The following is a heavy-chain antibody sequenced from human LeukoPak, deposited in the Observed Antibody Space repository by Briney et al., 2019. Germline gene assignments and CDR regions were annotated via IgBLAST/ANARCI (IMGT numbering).Heavy chain of an antibody. V-gene: IGHV3-30*02. Sequence: PGGSLRLSCAASGFTFSSYGMHWVRQAPGKGLEWVAFIRYDRSNKYYADSVKGRFTISRDNSKNTLYLQMNSLRAEDTAVYYCAKVKSGYDYGRGYFDYWGQGTLVTVSS. CDR2: IRYDRSNK. CDR3: AKVKSGYDYGRGYFDY. D-gene: IGHD5-12*01. CDR1: GFTFSSYG. J-gene: IGHJ4*02.